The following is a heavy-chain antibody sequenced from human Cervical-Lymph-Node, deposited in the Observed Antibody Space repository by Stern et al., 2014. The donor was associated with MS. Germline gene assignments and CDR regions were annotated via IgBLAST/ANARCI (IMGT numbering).Heavy chain of an antibody. CDR1: GGSISSYY. CDR3: ARAPYDYTNWYGLDV. Sequence: QVPLQESGPGLVKPSETLSLTCTVSGGSISSYYWGWIRQPPRTGLEWDGHIYYSGSTNCDPSLQSRVTISVDMSKNQFSLKLSSVTAADTAVYYCARAPYDYTNWYGLDVWGQGTTVTVSS. D-gene: IGHD4-11*01. V-gene: IGHV4-59*01. J-gene: IGHJ6*02. CDR2: IYYSGST.